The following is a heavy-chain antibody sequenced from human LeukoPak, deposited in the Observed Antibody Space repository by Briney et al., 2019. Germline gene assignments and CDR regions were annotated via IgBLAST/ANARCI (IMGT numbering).Heavy chain of an antibody. J-gene: IGHJ4*02. Sequence: GGSLRLSCAASGFTFSSYSLNWVRQAPGKGLEWVSVIYSGGSTYYADSVKGRFTISRDNSKNTLYLQMNSLRAEDTAVYYCARVYGGTNYFDYWGQGTLVTVSS. CDR1: GFTFSSYS. CDR2: IYSGGST. V-gene: IGHV3-53*01. D-gene: IGHD4-23*01. CDR3: ARVYGGTNYFDY.